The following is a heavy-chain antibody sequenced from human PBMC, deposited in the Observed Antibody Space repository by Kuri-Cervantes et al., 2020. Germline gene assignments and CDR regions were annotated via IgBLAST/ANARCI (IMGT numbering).Heavy chain of an antibody. D-gene: IGHD3-22*01. Sequence: ASVKVSCKASGYTFTSYAMHWVRQAPGQRLEWMGWSNAGNGNTKYSQEFQGRVTITRDTSTSTAYMELRSLRSDDTAVYYCARDVEVGYDSSGYYVGVFDYWGQGTLVTVSS. CDR1: GYTFTSYA. V-gene: IGHV1-3*02. CDR2: SNAGNGNT. J-gene: IGHJ4*02. CDR3: ARDVEVGYDSSGYYVGVFDY.